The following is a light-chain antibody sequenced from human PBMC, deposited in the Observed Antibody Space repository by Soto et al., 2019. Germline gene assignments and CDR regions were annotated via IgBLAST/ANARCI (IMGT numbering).Light chain of an antibody. Sequence: DIQMTQYTSAMSASVGDSVTITCRASQGISNSLAWFQQKPGKVPQRLIYGASSLQSGVPSRFSGSGSGTEFSLTISSLQPEDFATYYCLQHNSYPRTFGQGTNVDI. V-gene: IGKV1-17*03. CDR2: GAS. CDR1: QGISNS. J-gene: IGKJ1*01. CDR3: LQHNSYPRT.